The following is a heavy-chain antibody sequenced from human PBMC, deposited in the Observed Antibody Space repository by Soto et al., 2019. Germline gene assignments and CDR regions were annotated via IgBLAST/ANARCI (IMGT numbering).Heavy chain of an antibody. J-gene: IGHJ6*02. Sequence: SETLSLTCSVSGGSITSHYCSWFRQPPGKGLKWIGYIHHSGSTSYNPSLKSRVTMSVDTSKNQFSLKVNSVTAADTVLYYCARQGFGQLHGLVDVWGPGTTVTVSS. CDR2: IHHSGST. CDR3: ARQGFGQLHGLVDV. V-gene: IGHV4-59*08. D-gene: IGHD3-10*01. CDR1: GGSITSHY.